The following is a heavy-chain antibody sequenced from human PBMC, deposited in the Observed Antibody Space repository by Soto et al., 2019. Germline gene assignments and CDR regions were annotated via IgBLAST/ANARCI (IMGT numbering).Heavy chain of an antibody. CDR1: GFTFSSYA. V-gene: IGHV3-30-3*01. CDR3: ARDGQLARRSGDAFDI. D-gene: IGHD1-1*01. J-gene: IGHJ3*02. CDR2: ISYDGSNK. Sequence: PGGSLRLSCAASGFTFSSYAMHWVRQAPGKGLEWVAVISYDGSNKYYADSVKGRFTISRDNSKNTLYLQMNSLRAEDTAVYYCARDGQLARRSGDAFDIWGQGTMVTVSS.